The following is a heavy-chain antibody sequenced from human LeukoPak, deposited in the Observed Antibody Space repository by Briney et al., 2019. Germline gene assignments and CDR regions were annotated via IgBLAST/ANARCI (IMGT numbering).Heavy chain of an antibody. J-gene: IGHJ4*01. CDR3: VKDSGWTMPPNPVL. D-gene: IGHD6-25*01. V-gene: IGHV3-74*01. CDR1: GLTFSGYW. CDR2: INSDGSST. Sequence: GGSLRLSCAASGLTFSGYWMHWVRQAPGQGLVWVSRINSDGSSTSYADSVKGRFTISRDNAKNTLYLQMSSLRVEDTAVYYCVKDSGWTMPPNPVLWGQGTLVTVS.